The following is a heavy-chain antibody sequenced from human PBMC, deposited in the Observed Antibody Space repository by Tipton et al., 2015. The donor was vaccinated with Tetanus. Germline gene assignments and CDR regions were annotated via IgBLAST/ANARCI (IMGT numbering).Heavy chain of an antibody. CDR1: RGSINKNY. Sequence: LRLSCTVSRGSINKNYWSWIRQSPGKGLEWIAYIFYSGRTNYNPSLKSRVTISVDTARNQFSLKLTSVSAADTALYYCATHLEGGYYYYGMDVWGQGTTVTVSS. CDR2: IFYSGRT. J-gene: IGHJ6*02. CDR3: ATHLEGGYYYYGMDV. D-gene: IGHD2-15*01. V-gene: IGHV4-59*03.